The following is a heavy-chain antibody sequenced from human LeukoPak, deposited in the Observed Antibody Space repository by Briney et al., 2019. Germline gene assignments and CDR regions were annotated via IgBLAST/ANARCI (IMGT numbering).Heavy chain of an antibody. V-gene: IGHV3-23*01. CDR1: GFTFSSYA. J-gene: IGHJ2*01. Sequence: GGSLRLSCAASGFTFSSYAMSWVRQAPGKGLEWVSAISGSGGSTYYADSVKGRFTISRDNSKNTLFLQMNSLRAEDTAVYYCARDTIFGVVHWYFDLWGRGTLVTVSS. CDR2: ISGSGGST. CDR3: ARDTIFGVVHWYFDL. D-gene: IGHD3-3*01.